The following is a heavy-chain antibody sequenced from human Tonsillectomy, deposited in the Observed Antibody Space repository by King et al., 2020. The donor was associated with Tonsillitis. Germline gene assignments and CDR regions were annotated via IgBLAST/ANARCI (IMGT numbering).Heavy chain of an antibody. CDR2: LSGSGGST. J-gene: IGHJ4*02. V-gene: IGHV3-23*04. CDR1: GFTFSNYA. Sequence: VQLVESGGGLVQPGGSLRLSCAASGFTFSNYAMSWVRQAPGKGLEWVSALSGSGGSTYYADSVKGRFTISRDNSKNTLYLQMNSLRAEDTAVYYCPKTRPVDGSSGEVDYWGQGTLVTVSS. D-gene: IGHD3-22*01. CDR3: PKTRPVDGSSGEVDY.